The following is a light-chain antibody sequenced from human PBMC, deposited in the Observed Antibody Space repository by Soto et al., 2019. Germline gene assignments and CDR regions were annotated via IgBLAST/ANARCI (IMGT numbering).Light chain of an antibody. CDR2: KVS. V-gene: IGLV2-14*01. Sequence: QSALTQPASVSGSPRQSITISCTGTSSDVGDGDFVSWYQQRPGNAPKLMIYKVSNRPSGVSNRFSGSKSGNTASLTISGPQAEDEADYYCCSYTRSYTWVFGGGTQLTVL. CDR3: CSYTRSYTWV. J-gene: IGLJ3*02. CDR1: SSDVGDGDF.